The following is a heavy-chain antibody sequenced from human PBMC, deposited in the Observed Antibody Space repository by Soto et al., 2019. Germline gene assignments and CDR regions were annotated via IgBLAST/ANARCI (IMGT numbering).Heavy chain of an antibody. D-gene: IGHD6-13*01. CDR3: ARDAGPSSSRWDYFVS. J-gene: IGHJ4*02. CDR1: GFTFQSHW. Sequence: EVQLVESGGGLVQPGGSLRLSCAASGFTFQSHWMHWLRQAPGKGLEWVANTNQDGSGRYYAASLKGRFTISRDNAKNSLYLQMKSLTADATAVYLCARDAGPSSSRWDYFVSWGQGTLVTVSS. V-gene: IGHV3-7*01. CDR2: TNQDGSGR.